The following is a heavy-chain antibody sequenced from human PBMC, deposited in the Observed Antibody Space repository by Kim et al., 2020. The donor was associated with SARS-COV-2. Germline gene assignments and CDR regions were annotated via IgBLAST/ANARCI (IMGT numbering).Heavy chain of an antibody. V-gene: IGHV3-33*05. CDR2: ISYDGSNK. CDR1: GFTFSSYG. D-gene: IGHD3-9*01. Sequence: GGSLRLSCAASGFTFSSYGMHWVRQAPGKGLEWVAVISYDGSNKYYADSVKGRFTISRDNSKNTLYLQMNSLRAEDTAVYYCARDWVRYFDWLLSRGPYGMDVWGQGTTVTVSS. J-gene: IGHJ6*02. CDR3: ARDWVRYFDWLLSRGPYGMDV.